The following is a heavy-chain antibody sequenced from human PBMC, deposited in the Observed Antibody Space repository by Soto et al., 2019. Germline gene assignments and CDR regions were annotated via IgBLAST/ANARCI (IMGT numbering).Heavy chain of an antibody. CDR2: LPERGSSP. D-gene: IGHD5-18*01. J-gene: IGHJ6*01. V-gene: IGHV3-23*01. CDR3: ANMTSGSYGNNYGMEV. CDR1: GCTFSNYA. Sequence: VGSLRLSCASSGCTFSNYAMSCVRQSPGKGLEWISALPERGSSPYYADSVKGRFTISRDNSKNTLYLQMNSLRAEDTAVYYCANMTSGSYGNNYGMEVSGEGPTVTVS.